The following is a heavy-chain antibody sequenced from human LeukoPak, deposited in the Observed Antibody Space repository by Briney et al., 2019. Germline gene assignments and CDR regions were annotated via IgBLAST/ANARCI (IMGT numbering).Heavy chain of an antibody. CDR2: IIPIFGTA. V-gene: IGHV1-69*13. J-gene: IGHJ3*02. Sequence: ASVKVSCKASGGTFSSYAISWVRQAPGRGLEWMGGIIPIFGTANYAQKFQGRVTITADESTSTAYMELSSLRSEDTAVYYCARHYYDSNGYDPGAFDIWGQGTMVTVSS. D-gene: IGHD3-22*01. CDR1: GGTFSSYA. CDR3: ARHYYDSNGYDPGAFDI.